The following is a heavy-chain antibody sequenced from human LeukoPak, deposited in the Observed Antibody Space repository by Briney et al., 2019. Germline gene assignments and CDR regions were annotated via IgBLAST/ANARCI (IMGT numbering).Heavy chain of an antibody. D-gene: IGHD6-19*01. CDR1: GGSISSGGYY. Sequence: PSQTLSLTCTVSGGSISSGGYYWSWIRQPPGKGLEWIGYIYYTGSTNYNPSLKSRVTISIDTSKNQFSLKLNSVTAADTAVYYCASQSGSSGWHGYWGQGTLVTVSS. CDR3: ASQSGSSGWHGY. CDR2: IYYTGST. V-gene: IGHV4-61*08. J-gene: IGHJ4*02.